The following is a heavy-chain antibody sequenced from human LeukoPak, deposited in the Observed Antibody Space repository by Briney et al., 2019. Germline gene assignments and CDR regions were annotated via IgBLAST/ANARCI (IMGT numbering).Heavy chain of an antibody. J-gene: IGHJ4*02. CDR1: GFTSSNYA. CDR2: IRYSGGTT. V-gene: IGHV3-23*01. CDR3: TTLDVNTLNLPSDVY. Sequence: GGSMRLSCATSGFTSSNYAMSWVRQAPGKGLEWLSAIRYSGGTTYYADSVEGRFTISSDKFKNTLYLQMNNMRAEDTAVYYCTTLDVNTLNLPSDVYWGQGTLVTVSS. D-gene: IGHD3-9*01.